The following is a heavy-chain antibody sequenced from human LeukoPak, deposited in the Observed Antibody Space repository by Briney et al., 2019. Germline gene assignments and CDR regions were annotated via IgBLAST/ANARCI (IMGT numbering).Heavy chain of an antibody. J-gene: IGHJ4*02. CDR3: AIMHPYYDGSGYWVQ. CDR1: GFTFSSYA. V-gene: IGHV3-23*01. CDR2: ISTSGGSS. Sequence: AGRSLRLSCAASGFTFSSYAMSWVRQAPGKGLEWVSCISTSGGSSSYADSVKGRFTISRDNPRNTLYMQMDSLRAEDTALYYCAIMHPYYDGSGYWVQWGQGTLVTVSS. D-gene: IGHD3-22*01.